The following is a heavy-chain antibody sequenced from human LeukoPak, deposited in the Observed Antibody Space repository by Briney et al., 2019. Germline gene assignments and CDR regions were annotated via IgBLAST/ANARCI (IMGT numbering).Heavy chain of an antibody. Sequence: PGGSLRLSCAASGFSFSSYGMHWVRQAPGKGLQWVAVVWYDGTNKYYADSVKGRFIISRDNYKNTVYLQMNSLRAEDTAVYHCARDGCGGSCYSFDYWGQGSLVTVSS. CDR2: VWYDGTNK. J-gene: IGHJ4*02. D-gene: IGHD2-15*01. CDR3: ARDGCGGSCYSFDY. CDR1: GFSFSSYG. V-gene: IGHV3-33*01.